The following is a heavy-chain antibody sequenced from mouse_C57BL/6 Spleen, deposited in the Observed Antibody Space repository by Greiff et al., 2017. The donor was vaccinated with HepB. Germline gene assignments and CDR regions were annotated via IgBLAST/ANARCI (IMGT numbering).Heavy chain of an antibody. Sequence: EVKLMESGGGLVQPGGSMKLSCVASGFTFSNYWMNWVRQSPEKGLEWVAQIRLKSDNYATHYAESVKGRFTISRDDYKSSVYLQTNNLRAEDTGIYYCTDLGRGYWGQGTTLTVSS. CDR3: TDLGRGY. D-gene: IGHD4-1*01. V-gene: IGHV6-3*01. CDR2: IRLKSDNYAT. CDR1: GFTFSNYW. J-gene: IGHJ2*01.